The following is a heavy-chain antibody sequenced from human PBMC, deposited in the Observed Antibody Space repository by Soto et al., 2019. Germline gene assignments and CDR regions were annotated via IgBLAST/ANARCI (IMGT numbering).Heavy chain of an antibody. CDR1: GGTFSSYA. V-gene: IGHV1-69*01. CDR2: IIPIFGTA. D-gene: IGHD2-15*01. J-gene: IGHJ6*02. Sequence: QVQLVQSGAEVKKPGSSVKVSCKASGGTFSSYAISWVRQAPGQGLEWMGGIIPIFGTANYAQKFQGRVTITADESTSTAYMELSSLRSEDTAVYYCARGRRYCSGGSCYLYYYYYYGMDVWGQGTMVTVSS. CDR3: ARGRRYCSGGSCYLYYYYYYGMDV.